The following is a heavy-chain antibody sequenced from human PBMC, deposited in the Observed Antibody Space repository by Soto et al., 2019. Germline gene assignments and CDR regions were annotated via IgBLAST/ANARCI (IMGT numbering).Heavy chain of an antibody. CDR3: ARDFWSSGHLDY. Sequence: SLILSCAASGFTFSSYAMHWFLQAPGKGLEWVAVISYDGSNKYYADSVKGRFTISRDNSKNTLYLQMNSLRAEDTAVYYCARDFWSSGHLDYWGKGTLVTVSS. CDR1: GFTFSSYA. D-gene: IGHD3-3*01. J-gene: IGHJ4*02. V-gene: IGHV3-30-3*01. CDR2: ISYDGSNK.